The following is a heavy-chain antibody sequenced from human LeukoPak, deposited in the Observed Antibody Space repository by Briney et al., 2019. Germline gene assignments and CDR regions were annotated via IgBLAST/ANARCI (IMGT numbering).Heavy chain of an antibody. J-gene: IGHJ5*02. V-gene: IGHV3-23*01. Sequence: GGSLRLSCAASGFRFSSSAMSWVRQAPGKGLEWVSTISGNGRTTFYADSVKGRFTVSRDNSKNMVYLQMNSLRAEDTAVHYCAKGSGSDWFDPWGQGTLVTVSS. CDR2: ISGNGRTT. D-gene: IGHD3-3*01. CDR3: AKGSGSDWFDP. CDR1: GFRFSSSA.